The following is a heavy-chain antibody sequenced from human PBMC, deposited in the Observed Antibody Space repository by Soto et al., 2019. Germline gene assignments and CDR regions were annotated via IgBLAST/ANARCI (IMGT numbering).Heavy chain of an antibody. CDR3: ARGPYYDLIWNYYYMDV. CDR2: IYYSGST. V-gene: IGHV4-59*08. D-gene: IGHD3-16*01. CDR1: GGSISGHY. J-gene: IGHJ6*03. Sequence: QVQLQESGPGLVKPSETLSLSCNVSGGSISGHYWSWVRQTPGKGLEWIGYIYYSGSTNYNPSLRSRVTISVDTSKNHFSLMLTSVTAADTAVYYCARGPYYDLIWNYYYMDVWGKGTTVTVS.